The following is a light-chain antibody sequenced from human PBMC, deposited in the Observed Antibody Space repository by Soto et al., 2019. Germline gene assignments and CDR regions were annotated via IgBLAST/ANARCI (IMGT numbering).Light chain of an antibody. V-gene: IGKV3-20*01. CDR2: DAS. CDR1: QSVSSN. CDR3: QQFSSYPLT. Sequence: EIMMTQSPATRSVSPGERATLSYRASQSVSSNLAWYQQKPGQAPRLLIYDASSRATGIPDRFSGGGSGTDFTLTISRLEPEDFAVYSCQQFSSYPLTFGGGTKVDIK. J-gene: IGKJ4*01.